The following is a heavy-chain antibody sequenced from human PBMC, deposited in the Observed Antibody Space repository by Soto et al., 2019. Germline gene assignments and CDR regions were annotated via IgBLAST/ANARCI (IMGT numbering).Heavy chain of an antibody. J-gene: IGHJ4*02. CDR3: ARVRDGYRSHFDY. CDR2: IIPILGIA. D-gene: IGHD5-12*01. Sequence: GASVKVSCKASGGTFSSYTISWVRQAPGQGLEWMGRIIPILGIANYAQKFQGRVTITADKSTSTAYMELSSLRSEDTAVYYCARVRDGYRSHFDYWGQGTLVTVS. CDR1: GGTFSSYT. V-gene: IGHV1-69*02.